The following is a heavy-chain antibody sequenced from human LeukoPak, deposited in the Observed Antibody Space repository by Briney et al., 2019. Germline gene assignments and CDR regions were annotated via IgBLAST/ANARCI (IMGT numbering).Heavy chain of an antibody. CDR2: TSYDGSNK. V-gene: IGHV3-30-3*01. CDR3: ARGAHCSSTSCFHVGWFDP. Sequence: GGSLRLSCAASGFTLSNHAMHWVRQAPGKGLEWVAVTSYDGSNKYYADSVKGRFTISRDNSKNTLYLQMNSLRAEDTAVYYCARGAHCSSTSCFHVGWFDPWGQGTLVTVSS. CDR1: GFTLSNHA. D-gene: IGHD2-2*01. J-gene: IGHJ5*02.